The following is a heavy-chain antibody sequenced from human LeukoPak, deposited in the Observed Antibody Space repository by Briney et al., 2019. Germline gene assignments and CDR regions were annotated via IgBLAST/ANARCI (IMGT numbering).Heavy chain of an antibody. CDR3: ARDLSRNHEAAPSGFDP. Sequence: GASVKVSCKASGYTFTGYYMHWVRQAPGQGLEWMGWINPNSGGTNYAQKFQGRVTMTRDTSISTAYMELSRLRSDDTAVYYCARDLSRNHEAAPSGFDPWGQGTLVTVSS. D-gene: IGHD6-6*01. CDR2: INPNSGGT. CDR1: GYTFTGYY. J-gene: IGHJ5*02. V-gene: IGHV1-2*02.